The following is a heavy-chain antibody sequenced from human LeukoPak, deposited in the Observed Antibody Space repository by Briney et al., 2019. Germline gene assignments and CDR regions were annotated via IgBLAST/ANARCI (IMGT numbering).Heavy chain of an antibody. CDR2: IKQDGREK. CDR1: GFTFSSYW. Sequence: GGSLRLSCAASGFTFSSYWMSWVRQAPGKGLEWVANIKQDGREKYYVDSVKGRFTISRDNAKNSLYLQMNSLRAEDTAVYYCARGYGATWTSSDAFDIWGQGTMVTVSS. D-gene: IGHD4-17*01. J-gene: IGHJ3*02. V-gene: IGHV3-7*01. CDR3: ARGYGATWTSSDAFDI.